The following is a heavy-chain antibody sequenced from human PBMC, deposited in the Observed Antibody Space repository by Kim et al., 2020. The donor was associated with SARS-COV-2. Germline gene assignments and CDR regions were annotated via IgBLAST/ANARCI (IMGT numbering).Heavy chain of an antibody. J-gene: IGHJ5*02. D-gene: IGHD3-3*01. CDR1: GFTFSSYA. V-gene: IGHV3-23*01. CDR3: AKGNTYYDFWSGYSEVHWFDP. CDR2: ISGSGGST. Sequence: GGSLRLSCAASGFTFSSYAMSWVRQAPGKGLEWVSAISGSGGSTYYADSVKGRFTISRDNSKNTLYLQMNSLRAEDTAVYYCAKGNTYYDFWSGYSEVHWFDPWGQGTLVTVSS.